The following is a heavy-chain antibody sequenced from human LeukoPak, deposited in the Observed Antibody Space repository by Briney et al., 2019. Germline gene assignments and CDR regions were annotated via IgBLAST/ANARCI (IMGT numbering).Heavy chain of an antibody. D-gene: IGHD1-1*01. J-gene: IGHJ4*02. Sequence: GGSLRLSCAASGFTFSSYGMHWVRQAPGKGLEWVAVISYDGSNKYYADSVKGRFTISRDNSKNTLYLQMNSLRAEDTAVYYCAKDHGRTTGTTFDYWGREPWSPSPQ. CDR2: ISYDGSNK. CDR1: GFTFSSYG. V-gene: IGHV3-30*18. CDR3: AKDHGRTTGTTFDY.